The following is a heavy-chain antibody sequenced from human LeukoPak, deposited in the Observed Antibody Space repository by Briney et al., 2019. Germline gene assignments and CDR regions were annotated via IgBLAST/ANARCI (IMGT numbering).Heavy chain of an antibody. J-gene: IGHJ4*02. Sequence: GGSLRLSCTASGFTFSSYIMTWVRQAPGKGLKWVSTITTGDGNTYYADSVKGRFTVSRDDSKNTLYLQMSSLRAEDTAVYYCAKDGGLWVSAHWGDSWGRGTLVTVSS. CDR2: ITTGDGNT. V-gene: IGHV3-23*01. CDR1: GFTFSSYI. D-gene: IGHD7-27*01. CDR3: AKDGGLWVSAHWGDS.